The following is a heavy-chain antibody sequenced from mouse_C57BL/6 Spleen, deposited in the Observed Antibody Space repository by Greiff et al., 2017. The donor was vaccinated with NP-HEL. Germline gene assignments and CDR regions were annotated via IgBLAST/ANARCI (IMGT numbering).Heavy chain of an antibody. CDR2: IDPENGDT. D-gene: IGHD1-1*01. CDR3: TTRTVVAPFDY. J-gene: IGHJ2*01. V-gene: IGHV14-4*01. Sequence: DVKLVESGAELVRPGASVKLSCTASGFNIKDDYMHWVKQRPEQGLAWIGWIDPENGDTEYASKFQGKATITADTSSNTAYLQLSSLTSEDTAVYYSTTRTVVAPFDYWGQGTPLTVSS. CDR1: GFNIKDDY.